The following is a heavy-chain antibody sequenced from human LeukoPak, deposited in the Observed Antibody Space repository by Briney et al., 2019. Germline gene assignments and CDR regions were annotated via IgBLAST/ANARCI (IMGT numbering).Heavy chain of an antibody. CDR2: INPNSGGT. CDR1: GYTFTGYY. V-gene: IGHV1-2*02. J-gene: IGHJ5*02. D-gene: IGHD1-26*01. Sequence: ASVKVCCKASGYTFTGYYMHWVRQAPGQGLEWMGWINPNSGGTNYAQKFQGRVTMTRDTSISTAYMELSRLRSDDTAVYYCARAGAGSPLDWFDPWGQGALVTVSS. CDR3: ARAGAGSPLDWFDP.